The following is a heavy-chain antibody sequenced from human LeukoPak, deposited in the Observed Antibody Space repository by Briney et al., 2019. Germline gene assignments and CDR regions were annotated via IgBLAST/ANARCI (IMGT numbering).Heavy chain of an antibody. V-gene: IGHV3-48*03. CDR1: GFTFSSYE. Sequence: QPGGSLRLSCAASGFTFSSYEMNWVRQAPGKGLEWVSYISSSGSTIYYADSVKGRFTISRDNAKNSLYLQMNSLRAEDTAVYYCARGQQQLVALFDYWGQGTLVTVSS. J-gene: IGHJ4*02. D-gene: IGHD6-13*01. CDR3: ARGQQQLVALFDY. CDR2: ISSSGSTI.